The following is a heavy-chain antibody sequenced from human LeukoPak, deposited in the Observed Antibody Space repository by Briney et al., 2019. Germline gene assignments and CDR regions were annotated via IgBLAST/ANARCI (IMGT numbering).Heavy chain of an antibody. CDR2: IIPIFGTA. CDR3: AREPLRGYSYGGYFDY. D-gene: IGHD5-18*01. V-gene: IGHV1-69*13. CDR1: GGTFSSYA. J-gene: IGHJ4*02. Sequence: ASVKVSCKASGGTFSSYAINWVRQAPGQGLEWMGGIIPIFGTANYAQKFQGRVTITADESTSTAYMELSSLRSEDTAVYYCAREPLRGYSYGGYFDYWGQGTLVTVSS.